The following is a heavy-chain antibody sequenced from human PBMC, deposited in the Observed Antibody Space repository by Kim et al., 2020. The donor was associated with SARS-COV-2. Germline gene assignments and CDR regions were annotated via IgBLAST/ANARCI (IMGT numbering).Heavy chain of an antibody. D-gene: IGHD3-10*01. V-gene: IGHV4-34*01. CDR2: INHSGST. J-gene: IGHJ6*02. CDR1: GRSFSGYY. Sequence: SETLSLTCAVYGRSFSGYYWSWIRQPPGKGLEWIGEINHSGSTNYNPSLKSRVTISVDTSKNQFSLKLSSVTAADTAVYYCAREVLVRGVKIYYGMDVWGQGTTVTVSS. CDR3: AREVLVRGVKIYYGMDV.